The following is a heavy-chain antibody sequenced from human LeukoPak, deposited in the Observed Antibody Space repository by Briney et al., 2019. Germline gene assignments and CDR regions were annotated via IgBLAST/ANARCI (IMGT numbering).Heavy chain of an antibody. J-gene: IGHJ4*02. V-gene: IGHV1-2*02. Sequence: ASVKVSCKALGYTFTDHYFHWLRQAPGQGLEWMGWIHPGRGDTNYAQKFQGRVSLTRDTSISTAYMELSRLASDDTAVYYCARDHNWGPDYWGQGTLVSVSS. D-gene: IGHD7-27*01. CDR2: IHPGRGDT. CDR1: GYTFTDHY. CDR3: ARDHNWGPDY.